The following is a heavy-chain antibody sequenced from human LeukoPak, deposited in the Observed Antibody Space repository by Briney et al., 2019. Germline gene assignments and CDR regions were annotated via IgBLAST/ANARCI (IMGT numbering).Heavy chain of an antibody. Sequence: PSETLSLTCTVSGGSISSTNYYWGWIRQPPGKGLEWIGSIYYSGSTYYNPSLKSRVTISLATSKNQFSLKLSSVTAADTAVYYCARHRYSAYASSDYWGQGTLVTVSS. D-gene: IGHD5-12*01. CDR3: ARHRYSAYASSDY. V-gene: IGHV4-39*01. J-gene: IGHJ4*02. CDR1: GGSISSTNYY. CDR2: IYYSGST.